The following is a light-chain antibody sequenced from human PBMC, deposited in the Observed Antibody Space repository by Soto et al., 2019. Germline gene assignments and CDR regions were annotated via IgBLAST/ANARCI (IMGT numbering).Light chain of an antibody. CDR2: GAS. V-gene: IGKV3-11*01. J-gene: IGKJ5*01. CDR3: QQRSNWPIT. CDR1: QSVGGY. Sequence: EIVLTQSPGTLSLSPGEGATLSYWASQSVGGYLAWYKQRPGRSPRLLIYGASNRATGIPARFSGSGSGTEFTLTISSLEPEDFEVYYCQQRSNWPITFGQGTRLEIK.